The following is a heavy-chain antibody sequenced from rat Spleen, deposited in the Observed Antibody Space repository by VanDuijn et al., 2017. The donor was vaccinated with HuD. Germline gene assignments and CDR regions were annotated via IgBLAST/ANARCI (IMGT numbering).Heavy chain of an antibody. Sequence: QVQLKESGPGLVQPSQTLSLTCTVSGFSLTGNNVHWVRQPPGKGLEWIAAVSSGGNTYYDSTLKSRLSISRDTSKSQVFLKMDSLQPEDTGTYYCARHGYNSYFDYWGQGVMVTVSS. CDR1: GFSLTGNN. CDR3: ARHGYNSYFDY. V-gene: IGHV2-6*01. D-gene: IGHD1-9*01. J-gene: IGHJ2*01. CDR2: VSSGGNT.